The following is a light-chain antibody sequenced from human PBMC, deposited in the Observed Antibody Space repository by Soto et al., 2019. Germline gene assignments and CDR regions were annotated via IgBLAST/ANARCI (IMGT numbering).Light chain of an antibody. Sequence: QSVLTQPASVSGSPGQSITISCTGTSSDVGGYNYVSWYQQHPGKAPKLMIYEVTNRPSGISDRFSAYKSGNTASLTISGLQAEDEADYYCNSYATSSTLVFGGGTKLTVL. CDR1: SSDVGGYNY. V-gene: IGLV2-14*01. CDR3: NSYATSSTLV. J-gene: IGLJ2*01. CDR2: EVT.